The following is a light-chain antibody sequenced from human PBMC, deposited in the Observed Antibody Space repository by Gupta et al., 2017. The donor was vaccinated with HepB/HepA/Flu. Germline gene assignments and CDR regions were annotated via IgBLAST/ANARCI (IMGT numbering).Light chain of an antibody. CDR1: QSVSSS. CDR2: ASS. V-gene: IGKV3-20*01. CDR3: QQDGGSPRT. Sequence: EIVLTQSPDTLSLSPGERATLCCRASQSVSSSLAWYQQKPGQAPRVLIYASSSRATGVPDRFSGSGFGTDFTLTISRLQPEDFAVYYCQQDGGSPRTFGQGTKVEI. J-gene: IGKJ1*01.